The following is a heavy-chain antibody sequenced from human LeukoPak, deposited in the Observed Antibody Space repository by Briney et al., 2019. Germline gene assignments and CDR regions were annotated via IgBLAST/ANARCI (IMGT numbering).Heavy chain of an antibody. CDR3: ARPYSSSWYFDY. V-gene: IGHV5-51*01. J-gene: IGHJ4*02. Sequence: GXSLQISCKGSGYIFTSYWIGWGRQVPGKGVEGMGIIYPGDYDTRYSPSFQGQVTISADKSISTAYLQWSSLKASDTAMYYCARPYSSSWYFDYWGQGTLVTVSS. CDR2: IYPGDYDT. D-gene: IGHD6-13*01. CDR1: GYIFTSYW.